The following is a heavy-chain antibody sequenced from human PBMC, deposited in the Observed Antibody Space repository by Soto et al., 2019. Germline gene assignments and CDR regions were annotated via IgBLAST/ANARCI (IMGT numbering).Heavy chain of an antibody. CDR1: GGIFGSHG. CDR2: FIPIFRTL. CDR3: VRDRRIYYSDPHDEFVASDYEV. D-gene: IGHD3-22*01. Sequence: QVQLIQSEAAVMKPGSSVRVSCTASGGIFGSHGFSWVRQAPGQRLEWVGGFIPIFRTLTYTEKFQARVRTAAEESVNTVYLDLSGLTSDDTAVYYCVRDRRIYYSDPHDEFVASDYEVWGQGTMVTVSS. V-gene: IGHV1-69*01. J-gene: IGHJ3*01.